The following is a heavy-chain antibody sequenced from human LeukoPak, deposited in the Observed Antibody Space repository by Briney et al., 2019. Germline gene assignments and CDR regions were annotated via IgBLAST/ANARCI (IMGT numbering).Heavy chain of an antibody. V-gene: IGHV3-21*01. J-gene: IGHJ4*02. CDR3: VRLRRNSDTSGFYYYYDF. D-gene: IGHD3-22*01. CDR1: GYTFSSYS. CDR2: ISVRSNYI. Sequence: GGSLRLSCLASGYTFSSYSINWVRQAPGKGLEWVSSISVRSNYIYYADSVRGRFRISRVDARDSLFLEMNSLRAEDTAVYYCVRLRRNSDTSGFYYYYDFWGQGTLVTVSS.